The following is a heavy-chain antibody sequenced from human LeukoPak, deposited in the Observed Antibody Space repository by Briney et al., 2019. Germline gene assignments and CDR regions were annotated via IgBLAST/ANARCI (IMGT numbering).Heavy chain of an antibody. CDR3: ATDIVGATRGPGGYYYYGMDV. J-gene: IGHJ6*02. Sequence: GGSLSLSCAASGFTFSSYSMNWVRQAPGKGLDWVSSISSSSSYIYYADSVKGRFTISRDNAKNSLYLQMNSLRAEDTAVYYCATDIVGATRGPGGYYYYGMDVWGQGTTVTVSS. CDR1: GFTFSSYS. V-gene: IGHV3-21*01. CDR2: ISSSSSYI. D-gene: IGHD1-26*01.